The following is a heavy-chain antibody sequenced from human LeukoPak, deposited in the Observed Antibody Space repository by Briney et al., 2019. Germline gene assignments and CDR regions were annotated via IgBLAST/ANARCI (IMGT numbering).Heavy chain of an antibody. CDR1: GFTFRSYS. CDR2: ITGSSSYI. J-gene: IGHJ4*02. CDR3: ARVLGSSEDYVWGSYRF. D-gene: IGHD3-16*02. V-gene: IGHV3-21*01. Sequence: GGSLRLSCAASGFTFRSYSMNWVRQAPGKGLEWVSSITGSSSYIYYADSVKGRFTISRENAKNSLYLQMNSLRAEDTAVYYCARVLGSSEDYVWGSYRFWGQGTLVTVSS.